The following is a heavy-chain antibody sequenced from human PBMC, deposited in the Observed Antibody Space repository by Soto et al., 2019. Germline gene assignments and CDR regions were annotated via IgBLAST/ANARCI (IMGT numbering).Heavy chain of an antibody. CDR2: INPNSGGT. J-gene: IGHJ4*02. V-gene: IGHV1-2*02. CDR3: AREAGSPEYYDFWSGYHDY. CDR1: GYTFTGYY. Sequence: ASVKVSCKASGYTFTGYYMHWVRQAPGQGLEWMGWINPNSGGTNYAQKFQGRITMTRDTSISTAYMELSRLRSDDTAVYYCAREAGSPEYYDFWSGYHDYWGQGTLVTVSS. D-gene: IGHD3-3*01.